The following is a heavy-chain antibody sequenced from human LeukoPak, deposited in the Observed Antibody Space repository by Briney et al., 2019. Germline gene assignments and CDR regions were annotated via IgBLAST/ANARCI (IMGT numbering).Heavy chain of an antibody. CDR3: AREIIAALGNDAFDI. Sequence: PGGSLRLSCAASGFTFRSYAMTWVRQAPGKGLEWVSSISSSSSYIYYADSVKGRFTISRDNAKNSLYLQMNSLRAEDTAVYYCAREIIAALGNDAFDIWGQGTMVTVSS. CDR1: GFTFRSYA. V-gene: IGHV3-21*01. CDR2: ISSSSSYI. D-gene: IGHD6-6*01. J-gene: IGHJ3*02.